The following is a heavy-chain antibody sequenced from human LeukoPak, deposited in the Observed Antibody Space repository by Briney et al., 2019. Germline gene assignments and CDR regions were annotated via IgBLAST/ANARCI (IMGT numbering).Heavy chain of an antibody. CDR1: GFNFSIYS. Sequence: PGGSLRLSCAASGFNFSIYSMNWVRQAPGKGLEWVSYISSSSSTIYYADSVKGRFTISRDNAKNSLYLQMNSLRAEDTAVYYCATPFDYWGQGTLVTVSS. J-gene: IGHJ4*02. V-gene: IGHV3-48*01. CDR2: ISSSSSTI. CDR3: ATPFDY.